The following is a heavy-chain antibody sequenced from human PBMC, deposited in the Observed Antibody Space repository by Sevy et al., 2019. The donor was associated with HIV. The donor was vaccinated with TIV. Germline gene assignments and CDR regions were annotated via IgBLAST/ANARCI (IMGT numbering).Heavy chain of an antibody. CDR3: ARASPSYYFDY. CDR2: IYSGGST. J-gene: IGHJ4*02. CDR1: GFTVSSNY. D-gene: IGHD2-2*01. Sequence: GGSLRLSCAASGFTVSSNYMSWVRQAPGKGLEWVSVIYSGGSTYYADSVKGRFTISRDNSKNTLYLQMNSLRAEYTAVYYCARASPSYYFDYWGQGTLVTVSS. V-gene: IGHV3-53*01.